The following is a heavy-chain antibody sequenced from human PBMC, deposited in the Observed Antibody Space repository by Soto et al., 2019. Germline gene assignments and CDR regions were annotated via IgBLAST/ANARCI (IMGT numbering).Heavy chain of an antibody. CDR2: IIPIFGTA. D-gene: IGHD2-21*02. V-gene: IGHV1-69*13. J-gene: IGHJ6*02. Sequence: AASVKVSCKASGGTFSSYAISWVRQAPGQGLEWMGGIIPIFGTANYAQKFQGRVTITADESTSTAYMELSSLRSEDTAVYYCAAIVVVTATTHYYYYYGMDVWGQGTTVTVSS. CDR1: GGTFSSYA. CDR3: AAIVVVTATTHYYYYYGMDV.